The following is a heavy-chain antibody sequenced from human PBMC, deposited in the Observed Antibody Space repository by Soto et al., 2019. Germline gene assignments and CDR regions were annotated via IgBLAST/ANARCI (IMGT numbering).Heavy chain of an antibody. Sequence: QVHLVQSGAGVQKPGASVKVSCKASGYTFTSHYIHWVRQAPGQGLEWMGIINPSGGSTSYAQKCQGRVTMTSDTSTSTVYMELSSLRSEDTAVYYCASWPGYIPSSTTDFWSGPFDYWGQGTLVTVSS. D-gene: IGHD3-3*01. CDR3: ASWPGYIPSSTTDFWSGPFDY. J-gene: IGHJ4*02. V-gene: IGHV1-46*03. CDR1: GYTFTSHY. CDR2: INPSGGST.